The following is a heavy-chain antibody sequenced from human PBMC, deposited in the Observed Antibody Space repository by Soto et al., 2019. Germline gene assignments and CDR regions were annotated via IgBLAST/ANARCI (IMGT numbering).Heavy chain of an antibody. Sequence: ESGGGVVQPGRSLRLSCAASGFTFSSYGMHWVRQAPGKGLEWVAVIWYDGSNKYYADSVKGRFTISRDNSKNTLYLQMNSLRDEDTAVYYCAREDYGSGSFDYWGQGTLVTVSS. CDR3: AREDYGSGSFDY. V-gene: IGHV3-33*01. J-gene: IGHJ4*02. CDR2: IWYDGSNK. D-gene: IGHD3-10*01. CDR1: GFTFSSYG.